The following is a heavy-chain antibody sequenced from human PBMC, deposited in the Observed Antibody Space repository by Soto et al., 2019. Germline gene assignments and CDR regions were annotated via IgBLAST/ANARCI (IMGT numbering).Heavy chain of an antibody. J-gene: IGHJ6*02. CDR3: ATTGPILLWFGEPRTMDV. CDR2: IYYSGST. Sequence: SETLSLTCTVSGGSISSSSYYWGWIRQPLGKGLEWIGSIYYSGSTYYNPSLKSRVTISVDTSKNQFSLKLSSVTAADTAVYYCATTGPILLWFGEPRTMDVWGQGTTVTVSS. D-gene: IGHD3-10*01. V-gene: IGHV4-39*01. CDR1: GGSISSSSYY.